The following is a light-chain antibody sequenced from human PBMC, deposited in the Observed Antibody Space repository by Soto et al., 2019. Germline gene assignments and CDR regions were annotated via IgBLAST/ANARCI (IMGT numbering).Light chain of an antibody. Sequence: QSVLTQPPSVSAAPGQKVTISCSGSRSNIGTNHVSWYQHLPGTTPKLLIYDNTNRPSGIPDRFSGSKSGTSATLGITGLRTGDEADYYCGTWDNSLSVVVFGGGTKLTVL. J-gene: IGLJ2*01. CDR1: RSNIGTNH. CDR3: GTWDNSLSVVV. V-gene: IGLV1-51*01. CDR2: DNT.